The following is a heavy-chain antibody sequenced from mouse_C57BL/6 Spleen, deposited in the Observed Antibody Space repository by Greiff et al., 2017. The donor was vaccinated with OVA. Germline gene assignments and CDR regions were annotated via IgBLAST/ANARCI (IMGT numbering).Heavy chain of an antibody. CDR3: AGGYDGDYYAMDY. CDR2: IDPSDSET. J-gene: IGHJ4*01. D-gene: IGHD2-2*01. Sequence: VQLQQPGAELVRPGSSVKLSCKASGYTFTSYWMHWVKQRPIQGLEWIGNIDPSDSETHYNQQFKDKATLTVDKSSSTAYMQLSSLTAEDSAVYYGAGGYDGDYYAMDYWGQGTSVTVSS. V-gene: IGHV1-52*01. CDR1: GYTFTSYW.